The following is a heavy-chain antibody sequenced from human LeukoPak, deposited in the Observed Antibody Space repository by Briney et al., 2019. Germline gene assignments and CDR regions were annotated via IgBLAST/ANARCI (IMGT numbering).Heavy chain of an antibody. CDR2: IYTSGST. D-gene: IGHD3-22*01. J-gene: IGHJ3*02. Sequence: PSETLSLTCTVSGGSISSGSYYWSWIRQPAGKGLEWIGRIYTSGSTNYNPSLKSRVTISVDTSKNQFSLKLSSVTAADTAVYYCARDVRHYYDSSDDAFDIWGQGTMVTVSS. V-gene: IGHV4-61*02. CDR3: ARDVRHYYDSSDDAFDI. CDR1: GGSISSGSYY.